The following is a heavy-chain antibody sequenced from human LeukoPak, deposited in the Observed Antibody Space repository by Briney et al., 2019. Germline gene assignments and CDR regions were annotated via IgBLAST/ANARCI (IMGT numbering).Heavy chain of an antibody. CDR1: GYTFTSYA. D-gene: IGHD3-10*01. V-gene: IGHV1-3*01. Sequence: ASVKVPCKASGYTFTSYAMHWVRQAPGQRLEWMGWINAGNGNTKYSQKFQGRVTITRDTSASTAYMELGSLRSEDTAVYYCARVGVRGVMIDYWGQGTLVTVSS. J-gene: IGHJ4*02. CDR3: ARVGVRGVMIDY. CDR2: INAGNGNT.